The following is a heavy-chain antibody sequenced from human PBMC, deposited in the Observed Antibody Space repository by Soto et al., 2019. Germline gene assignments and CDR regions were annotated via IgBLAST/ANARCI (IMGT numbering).Heavy chain of an antibody. CDR3: AREGGRYCTGGSCQVDY. J-gene: IGHJ4*02. Sequence: SETLSLTCTVSGGSISSSSYYWGWIRQPPGKGLEWIGSIYYSGNTYYTPSPKSRVTISVDTSKNQFSLKLSSVTAADTAVYYCAREGGRYCTGGSCQVDYWGQGTLVTVS. D-gene: IGHD2-15*01. CDR1: GGSISSSSYY. CDR2: IYYSGNT. V-gene: IGHV4-39*02.